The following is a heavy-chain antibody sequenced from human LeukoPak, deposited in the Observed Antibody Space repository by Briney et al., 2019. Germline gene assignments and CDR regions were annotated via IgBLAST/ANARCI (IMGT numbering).Heavy chain of an antibody. CDR3: TRGSGTINWFDP. CDR1: GFTFSGSA. V-gene: IGHV3-73*01. D-gene: IGHD2-15*01. J-gene: IGHJ5*02. CDR2: IRSKANSYAT. Sequence: QGGGSLKLSCAASGFTFSGSAMHWVRQASGKGLEWVGRIRSKANSYATAYAASVKGRFTISRDDSKNTAYLQMNSLKTEDTAVYYCTRGSGTINWFDPWGQGTLVTVSS.